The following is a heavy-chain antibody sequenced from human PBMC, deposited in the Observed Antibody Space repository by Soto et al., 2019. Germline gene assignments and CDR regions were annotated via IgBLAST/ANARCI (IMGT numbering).Heavy chain of an antibody. Sequence: TLSLTCAVSGGSISSGGYCWSWIRQPPGKGLEWIGYIYHSGSTYYNPSLKSRVTISVDRSKNQFSLKLSSVTAADTAVYYCARDQGYCTNGVCYDNWSDPWGQGTLVTVSS. D-gene: IGHD2-8*01. CDR1: GGSISSGGYC. V-gene: IGHV4-30-2*01. CDR2: IYHSGST. CDR3: ARDQGYCTNGVCYDNWSDP. J-gene: IGHJ5*02.